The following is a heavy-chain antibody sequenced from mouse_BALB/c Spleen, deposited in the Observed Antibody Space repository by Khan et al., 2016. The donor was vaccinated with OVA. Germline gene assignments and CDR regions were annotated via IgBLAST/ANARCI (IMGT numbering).Heavy chain of an antibody. Sequence: VQLQQSGAELVRSGASVNLSCTASGFSIKDYYMHWVKQRPEQGLEWIGWIDPENGDTEYAPKFQGKATVTADTSSNTAYLQLSSLTSEDTAVYYSNRADVRFAYWGQGTLVTVSA. D-gene: IGHD3-3*01. CDR1: GFSIKDYY. CDR2: IDPENGDT. V-gene: IGHV14-4*02. CDR3: NRADVRFAY. J-gene: IGHJ3*01.